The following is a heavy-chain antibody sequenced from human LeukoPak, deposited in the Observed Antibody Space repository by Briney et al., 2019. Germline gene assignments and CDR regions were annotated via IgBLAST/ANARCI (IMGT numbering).Heavy chain of an antibody. Sequence: TGGSLRLSCAASGFTFSSYAMSWVRQAPGKGLEWVSAISGSGYSTYYADSVKGRFTISRDNSKNSLCLQMNSLRAEDTAVYYCARQYYYDTSGYDAFDIWGQGTMVTVSS. V-gene: IGHV3-23*01. J-gene: IGHJ3*02. CDR1: GFTFSSYA. D-gene: IGHD3-22*01. CDR3: ARQYYYDTSGYDAFDI. CDR2: ISGSGYST.